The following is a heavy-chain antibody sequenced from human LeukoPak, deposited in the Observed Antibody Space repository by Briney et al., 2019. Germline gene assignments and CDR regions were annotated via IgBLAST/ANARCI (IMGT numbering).Heavy chain of an antibody. J-gene: IGHJ3*02. CDR3: ARDFGDYIRDDAFDI. Sequence: KPSETLSLTCTVSGGSVSSGSYYWSWIRQPPGKGLEWIGYIYYSGSTNYNPSLKSRVTISVDTSKNQFSLKLSSVTAADTAVYYCARDFGDYIRDDAFDIWGQGTMVTVSS. CDR2: IYYSGST. CDR1: GGSVSSGSYY. D-gene: IGHD4-17*01. V-gene: IGHV4-61*01.